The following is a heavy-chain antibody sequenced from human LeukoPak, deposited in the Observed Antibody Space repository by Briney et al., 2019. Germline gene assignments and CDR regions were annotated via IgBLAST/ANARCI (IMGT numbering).Heavy chain of an antibody. D-gene: IGHD3-16*02. V-gene: IGHV1-46*01. CDR1: GYSFTSYY. CDR2: INPSGGST. J-gene: IGHJ4*02. CDR3: ARDIPYEVSFGGLTVMGSFVLDY. Sequence: ASVKVSCKVSGYSFTSYYMHWVRQAPGQGLEWMGIINPSGGSTSFAQKFQGRVTMTRDTSTTTVYMELSGLRSEDTAVYYCARDIPYEVSFGGLTVMGSFVLDYWGQGTLVTVSS.